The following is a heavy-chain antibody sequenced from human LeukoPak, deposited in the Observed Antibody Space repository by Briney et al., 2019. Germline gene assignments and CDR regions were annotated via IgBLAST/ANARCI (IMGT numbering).Heavy chain of an antibody. CDR3: ARQFLSKGPTDY. J-gene: IGHJ4*02. V-gene: IGHV4-31*03. Sequence: SQTLSLTCTVSGGSISSGGYYWSWIRQHPGKGLEWIGYIYYSGSTYYNPSLKSRVTISVDTSKNQFSLKLSSVTAADTAVYYCARQFLSKGPTDYGGQGTLVTVSS. CDR2: IYYSGST. D-gene: IGHD2-21*01. CDR1: GGSISSGGYY.